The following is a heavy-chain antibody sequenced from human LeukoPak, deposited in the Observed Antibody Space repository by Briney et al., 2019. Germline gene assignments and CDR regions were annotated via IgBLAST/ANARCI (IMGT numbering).Heavy chain of an antibody. J-gene: IGHJ4*02. CDR1: GFTFGDYA. V-gene: IGHV3-49*04. D-gene: IGHD2-2*01. CDR2: IRSKAYGGTT. Sequence: GRSLRLSCTASGFTFGDYAMSWVRQAPGKGLEWVGFIRSKAYGGTTEYAASVKGRFTISRDDSKSIAYLQMNSLKTEDTAVYYCTREMGVVPAAGDFDYWGQGTLVTVSS. CDR3: TREMGVVPAAGDFDY.